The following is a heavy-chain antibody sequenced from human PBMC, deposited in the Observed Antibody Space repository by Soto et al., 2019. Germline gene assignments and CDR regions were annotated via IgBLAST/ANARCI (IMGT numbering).Heavy chain of an antibody. J-gene: IGHJ6*02. Sequence: QVQLVQSGAEVKKPGSSVNVSCKASGDTFSSYAISWVRQAPGQGLEWMGGIIPIFGTANYAQKFQGRVTITADESTSTAYMELSSLRSEDTAVYYCARDGSGYRSRASPMDVWGQGTTVNVSS. CDR3: ARDGSGYRSRASPMDV. V-gene: IGHV1-69*01. D-gene: IGHD3-22*01. CDR2: IIPIFGTA. CDR1: GDTFSSYA.